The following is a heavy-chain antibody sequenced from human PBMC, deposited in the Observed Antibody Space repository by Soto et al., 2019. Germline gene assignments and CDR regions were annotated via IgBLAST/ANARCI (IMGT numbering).Heavy chain of an antibody. CDR2: ISESRSSI. V-gene: IGHV3-21*01. Sequence: PGESLKISCAASGFTLSSYTMHWVRQAPGKGLEWVASISESRSSIYYADSVKGRFTISRDSAENSLLLQMTSLTAADTAVYYCARPSTQTRFWNWFDPWGQGTLVTVSS. CDR3: ARPSTQTRFWNWFDP. J-gene: IGHJ5*02. CDR1: GFTLSSYT.